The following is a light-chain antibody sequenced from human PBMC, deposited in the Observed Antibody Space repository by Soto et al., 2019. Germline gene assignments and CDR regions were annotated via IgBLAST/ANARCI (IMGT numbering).Light chain of an antibody. CDR3: QQYSAWPLT. V-gene: IGKV3-15*01. J-gene: IGKJ4*01. CDR2: FAS. Sequence: EIVMTQSPATLSVSPGEKATLSCRASQSLNNNLAWYQQKPGQGPRLLIYFASTRATGIPARFSGSGSGTEFSLTISSLQSEEFAIYYCQQYSAWPLTFSGGTKVETK. CDR1: QSLNNN.